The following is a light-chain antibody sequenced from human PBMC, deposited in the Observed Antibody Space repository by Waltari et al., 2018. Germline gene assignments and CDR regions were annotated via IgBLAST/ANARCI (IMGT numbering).Light chain of an antibody. V-gene: IGKV1-33*01. J-gene: IGKJ2*01. CDR1: QDINNY. Sequence: DIQMTQSPSSLSASVGDRVTITCQESQDINNYLNWYQQKPGKAPKLLIYDASNLETGVPSRFSGSGSGRDFTFTISSLQPEDIATYYCQQYENLPYTFGQGTKLKIK. CDR3: QQYENLPYT. CDR2: DAS.